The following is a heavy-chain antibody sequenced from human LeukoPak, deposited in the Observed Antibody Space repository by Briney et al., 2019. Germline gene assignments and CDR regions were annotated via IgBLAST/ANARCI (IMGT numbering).Heavy chain of an antibody. D-gene: IGHD3-3*01. V-gene: IGHV4-59*08. CDR3: ARPLPPYVRFLEWFNAFDI. CDR1: GVSISTYY. CDR2: IYYTGTS. Sequence: SETLSLTCTVSGVSISTYYWSWIRQPPGKGLEWIGYIYYTGTSNYNPSLKSRVTISVDTSKNQFSLKLSSVTAADTAVYYCARPLPPYVRFLEWFNAFDIWGQGTMVTVSS. J-gene: IGHJ3*02.